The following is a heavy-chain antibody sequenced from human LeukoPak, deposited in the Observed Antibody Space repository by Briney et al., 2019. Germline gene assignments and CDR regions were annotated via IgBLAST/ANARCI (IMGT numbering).Heavy chain of an antibody. CDR1: GFAFSSYG. Sequence: GGSLRLSCAASGFAFSSYGMSWVRQAPGKGLEWVSGISGSGGSTYYADSVKGRFTISRDNSKNTLYLQISSLRAEDTAVYYCAKDKRTAMPHDYWGQGTLVTVSS. J-gene: IGHJ4*02. CDR2: ISGSGGST. V-gene: IGHV3-23*01. D-gene: IGHD5-18*01. CDR3: AKDKRTAMPHDY.